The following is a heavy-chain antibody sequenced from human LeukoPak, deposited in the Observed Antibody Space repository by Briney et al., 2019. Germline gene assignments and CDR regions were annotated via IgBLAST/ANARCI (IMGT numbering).Heavy chain of an antibody. J-gene: IGHJ5*02. CDR3: ARVSDWFDP. Sequence: SETLSLTCTVSGGSISSSSYHWGWIRQPPGKGLEWIGSIYYSGSTYYNPSLKSRVTISVDTSKNQFSLKLSSVTAADTAVYYCARVSDWFDPWGQGTLVTVSS. CDR1: GGSISSSSYH. V-gene: IGHV4-39*01. CDR2: IYYSGST. D-gene: IGHD5/OR15-5a*01.